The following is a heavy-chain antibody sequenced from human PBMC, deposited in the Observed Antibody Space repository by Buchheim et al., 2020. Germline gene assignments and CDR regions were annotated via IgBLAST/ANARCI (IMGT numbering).Heavy chain of an antibody. CDR2: ISSSSSYI. Sequence: EVQLMESGGGLVKPGGSLRLSCAASGFTFSSYSMNWVRQAPGKGLEWVSSISSSSSYIYYAYSVKGRFTISRANAKNSQYLQMNSLRAEDTAVYYCAADNFDYWGQGTL. V-gene: IGHV3-21*01. CDR3: AADNFDY. J-gene: IGHJ4*02. CDR1: GFTFSSYS. D-gene: IGHD3-9*01.